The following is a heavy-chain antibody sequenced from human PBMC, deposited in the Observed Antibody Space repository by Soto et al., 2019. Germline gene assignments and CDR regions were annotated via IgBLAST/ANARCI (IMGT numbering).Heavy chain of an antibody. CDR2: ISDGVDRA. D-gene: IGHD6-19*01. V-gene: IGHV3-23*01. CDR1: GFNFATYS. Sequence: PGGSLRLSCAASGFNFATYSMSWVRQAPGKGLEWVAGISDGVDRAYYGDSVKGRFTISRDTSKNMLYLHMNSLRAEDTAIYYCARYTAVADPYYFDYWDQGTLVTVSS. J-gene: IGHJ4*02. CDR3: ARYTAVADPYYFDY.